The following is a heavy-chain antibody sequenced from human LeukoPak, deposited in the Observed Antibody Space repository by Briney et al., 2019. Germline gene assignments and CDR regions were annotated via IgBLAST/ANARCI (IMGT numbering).Heavy chain of an antibody. CDR1: GGSISSSNW. CDR2: IYHSGST. J-gene: IGHJ4*02. Sequence: TSETLSLTCAVSGGSISSSNWWSWVRQPPGKGLEWIGEIYHSGSTNYNPSLKSRVTISVDKSKNQFSLKLTSVAAADTAVYYCASGGPYYYGSGSYPHWGQGTLVTVSS. CDR3: ASGGPYYYGSGSYPH. V-gene: IGHV4-4*02. D-gene: IGHD3-10*01.